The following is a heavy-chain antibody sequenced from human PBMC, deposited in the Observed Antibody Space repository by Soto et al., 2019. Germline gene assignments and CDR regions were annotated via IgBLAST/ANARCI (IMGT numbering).Heavy chain of an antibody. V-gene: IGHV1-18*01. CDR1: GYTFTHYG. CDR2: INAYVGET. CDR3: ARGDGDPLDY. J-gene: IGHJ4*02. Sequence: QVQLVQSGAEVKKPGASVKVSCKASGYTFTHYGITWVRQAPGQGLEWTGWINAYVGETKSAQKYQGRITVTMDTSPNTAYLELRSLRSDDTAVYYCARGDGDPLDYWGQGTLVRVSA.